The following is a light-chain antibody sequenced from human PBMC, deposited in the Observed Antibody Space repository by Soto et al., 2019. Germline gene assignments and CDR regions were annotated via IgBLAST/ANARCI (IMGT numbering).Light chain of an antibody. V-gene: IGLV1-40*01. CDR3: CSYAGSYTLYV. CDR2: DNS. Sequence: QSVLTQPPSVSGAPGQRVTISCTGSSSNIGAGYDVHWYQQLPGTAPKLIIYDNSNRPSGVPDRFSGSKSGNTASLTISGLQAEDEADYYCCSYAGSYTLYVFGTGTKVTVL. CDR1: SSNIGAGYD. J-gene: IGLJ1*01.